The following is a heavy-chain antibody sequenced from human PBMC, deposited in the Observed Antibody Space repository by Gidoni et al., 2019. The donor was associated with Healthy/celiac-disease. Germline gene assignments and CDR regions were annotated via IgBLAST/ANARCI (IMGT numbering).Heavy chain of an antibody. CDR2: INPSGGST. Sequence: QVQLVQSGAEVKKPGASVKVSCKASGYTFTSYYMHWVRQAPGQGLEWMGIINPSGGSTSYAQKFQGRVTMTRDTSTSTVYMALSSLRSEDTAVYYCARVDGANGGFDYWGQGTLVTVSS. CDR1: GYTFTSYY. CDR3: ARVDGANGGFDY. D-gene: IGHD4-17*01. J-gene: IGHJ4*02. V-gene: IGHV1-46*03.